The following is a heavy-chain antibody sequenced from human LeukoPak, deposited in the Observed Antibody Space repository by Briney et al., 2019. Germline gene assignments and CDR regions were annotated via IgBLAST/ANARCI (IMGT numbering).Heavy chain of an antibody. CDR3: ARGPSGAGLGIYNY. V-gene: IGHV1-8*02. CDR1: GYIFTDYY. J-gene: IGHJ4*02. D-gene: IGHD3-10*01. Sequence: GASVKVSCKASGYIFTDYYMYWVRQATGQGLEWMGWMNPNSGNTGYAQKFQGRVTMTRNTSISTAYMELSSLRSEDTAVYYCARGPSGAGLGIYNYWGQGTLVTVSS. CDR2: MNPNSGNT.